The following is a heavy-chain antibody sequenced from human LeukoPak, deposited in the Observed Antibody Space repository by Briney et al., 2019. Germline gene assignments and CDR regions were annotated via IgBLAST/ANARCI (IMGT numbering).Heavy chain of an antibody. CDR2: IYTSGST. CDR1: GGSISSYY. CDR3: ARLSAGSYYNGEHFDY. D-gene: IGHD3-10*01. Sequence: SETLSLTCTVSGGSISSYYWSWIRQPAGKGLEWIGRIYTSGSTNYNPSLKSRVTMSVDTSKNQFSLKLSSVTAADTAVYYCARLSAGSYYNGEHFDYWGRGTLVTVSS. J-gene: IGHJ4*02. V-gene: IGHV4-4*07.